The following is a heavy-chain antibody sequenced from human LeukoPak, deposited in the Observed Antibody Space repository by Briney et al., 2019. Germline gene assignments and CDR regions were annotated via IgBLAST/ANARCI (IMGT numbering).Heavy chain of an antibody. CDR2: IWYDGTNK. CDR3: ARGRDGYNWIDY. V-gene: IGHV3-33*01. Sequence: GKSLRLSCAASGFTFSSCGMHWVRQAPGKGLEWVAVIWYDGTNKYYADSVKGRFTISRDNSKNTLYLQMNSLRAEDTAVYYCARGRDGYNWIDYWGQGTLVTVSS. CDR1: GFTFSSCG. D-gene: IGHD5-24*01. J-gene: IGHJ4*02.